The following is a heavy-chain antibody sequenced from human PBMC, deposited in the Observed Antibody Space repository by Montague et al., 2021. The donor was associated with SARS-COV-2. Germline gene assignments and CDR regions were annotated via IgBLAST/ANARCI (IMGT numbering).Heavy chain of an antibody. CDR1: SGSLSGYY. Sequence: SETLSLTCTASSGSLSGYYWNWIRQPPRTGLELIRFTHYSGTTKYNPSLKSRLHISLDTSKNQFSLTLNSVTAADTAIYYCAGGTAYDHGYYWVQGAPVTV. J-gene: IGHJ4*02. CDR2: THYSGTT. CDR3: AGGTAYDHGYY. D-gene: IGHD4/OR15-4a*01. V-gene: IGHV4-59*03.